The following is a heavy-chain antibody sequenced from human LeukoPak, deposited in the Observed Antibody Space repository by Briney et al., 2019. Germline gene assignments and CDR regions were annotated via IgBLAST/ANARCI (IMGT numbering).Heavy chain of an antibody. CDR2: VNPNSGNT. CDR1: GYTFTSYD. J-gene: IGHJ4*02. V-gene: IGHV1-8*01. Sequence: ASVKVSCKASGYTFTSYDINWVRQATGQGLEWMGWVNPNSGNTGYAQKFQGRVTMTRNTSISTAYMELSSLRSEDTAVYYCARGFHYDSSGYFDYWGQGTLVTVSS. D-gene: IGHD3-22*01. CDR3: ARGFHYDSSGYFDY.